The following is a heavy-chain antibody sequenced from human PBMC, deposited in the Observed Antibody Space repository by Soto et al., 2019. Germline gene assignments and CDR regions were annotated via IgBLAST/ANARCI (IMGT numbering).Heavy chain of an antibody. CDR2: ISGSGGST. Sequence: EVQLLESGGGLVQPGGSLRLSCAASGFTFSSYVMRWVRQAPEKGLEWVSVISGSGGSTYYADSVKGRFTISRDNSKNTLFLQMNILRAEDTAVYYCAPHLWFGELYYWGQGTLVTVSS. CDR3: APHLWFGELYY. V-gene: IGHV3-23*01. CDR1: GFTFSSYV. J-gene: IGHJ4*02. D-gene: IGHD3-10*01.